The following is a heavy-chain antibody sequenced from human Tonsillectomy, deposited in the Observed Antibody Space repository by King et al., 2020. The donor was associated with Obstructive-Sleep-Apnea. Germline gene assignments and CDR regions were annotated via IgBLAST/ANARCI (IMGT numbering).Heavy chain of an antibody. Sequence: LQLQESGPGLVKPSETLSLTCTVSGGSISSNSYYWGWIRQPPGKGLEWIGNIHYSGSTYYNPPLKSRVTISIDTSKNQFSLKLSSVTAADTAVYYCARDLIHCRGGTCYFDYWGQGTLVTVSS. V-gene: IGHV4-39*07. CDR2: IHYSGST. J-gene: IGHJ4*02. CDR1: GGSISSNSYY. D-gene: IGHD2-15*01. CDR3: ARDLIHCRGGTCYFDY.